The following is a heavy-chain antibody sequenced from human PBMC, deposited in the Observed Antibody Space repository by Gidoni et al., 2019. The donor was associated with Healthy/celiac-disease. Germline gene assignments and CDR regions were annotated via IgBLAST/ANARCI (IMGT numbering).Heavy chain of an antibody. D-gene: IGHD3-9*01. Sequence: QVQLVESGGGVVQPGRSLRLSCAASGFTFSSYGLHWVRQAPGKRLEWVAVISYDGSNKYYADSVKGRFTISRDNSKNTLYLQMNSLRAEDTAVYHCAKGPNLRHFDWLLEYFQHWGQGTLVTVSS. CDR3: AKGPNLRHFDWLLEYFQH. CDR1: GFTFSSYG. J-gene: IGHJ1*01. CDR2: ISYDGSNK. V-gene: IGHV3-30*18.